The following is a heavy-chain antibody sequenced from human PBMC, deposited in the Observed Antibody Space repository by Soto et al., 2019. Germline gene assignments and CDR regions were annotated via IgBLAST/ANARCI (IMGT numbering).Heavy chain of an antibody. Sequence: EVQLLESGGGLVQPGGSLRLSCAASGFTFNSYAMSWVRQAPGKGLKWVSAISGSGCSTYYADSVKGRFTISRDNSKNTLYLQMNSLRAEDTAVYYCAKDPHYYDSSGQFDYWGQGTLVTVSS. D-gene: IGHD3-22*01. CDR2: ISGSGCST. J-gene: IGHJ4*02. V-gene: IGHV3-23*01. CDR1: GFTFNSYA. CDR3: AKDPHYYDSSGQFDY.